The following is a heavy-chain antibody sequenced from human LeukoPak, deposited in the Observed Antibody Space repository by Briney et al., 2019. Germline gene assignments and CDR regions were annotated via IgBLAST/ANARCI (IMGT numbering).Heavy chain of an antibody. CDR1: GSTFSSYS. CDR3: ARAGHSYPYYFDY. CDR2: ISSSSSYI. J-gene: IGHJ4*02. V-gene: IGHV3-21*01. D-gene: IGHD5-18*01. Sequence: GGSLRLSCAASGSTFSSYSMNWVRQAPGKGLEWVSSISSSSSYIYYADSVKGRFTISRDNAKNSLYLQMNSLRAEDTAVYYCARAGHSYPYYFDYWGQGTLVTVSS.